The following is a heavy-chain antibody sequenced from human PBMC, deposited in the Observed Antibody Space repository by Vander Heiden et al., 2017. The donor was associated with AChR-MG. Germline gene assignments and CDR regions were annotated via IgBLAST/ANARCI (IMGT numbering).Heavy chain of an antibody. CDR1: GFCFSSSA. Sequence: EVQVLESGGGLVQPGGFLSLCCAASGFCFSSSAMSWVVQAPGTGVEWVSAINTSGGSTYDADSVKGRFTISRDNSKNTLYLQRNSLRAEDTAVYFCAKRVTGSFDYWGQGTLVTVSS. D-gene: IGHD2-21*02. V-gene: IGHV3-23*01. CDR3: AKRVTGSFDY. J-gene: IGHJ4*02. CDR2: INTSGGST.